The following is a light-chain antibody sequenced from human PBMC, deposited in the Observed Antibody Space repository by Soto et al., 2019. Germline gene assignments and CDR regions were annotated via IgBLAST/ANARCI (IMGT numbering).Light chain of an antibody. Sequence: EIVLIQSPATLSLSPGERATLSCRASQSVSSYLAWYQQKPGQAPRLLIYDASSRATGIPARFSGSGSGTDFTLTISSLEPEDFAVYYCQQRSTPLTFGGGTKVEIK. CDR2: DAS. CDR3: QQRSTPLT. CDR1: QSVSSY. J-gene: IGKJ4*01. V-gene: IGKV3-11*01.